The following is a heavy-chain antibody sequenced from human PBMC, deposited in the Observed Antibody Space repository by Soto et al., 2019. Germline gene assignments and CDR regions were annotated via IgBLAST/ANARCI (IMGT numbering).Heavy chain of an antibody. V-gene: IGHV1-18*01. CDR1: GYSFSTYG. CDR2: ISGLNGNT. CDR3: ARDLFGEDGAGYFDY. J-gene: IGHJ4*02. D-gene: IGHD3-10*01. Sequence: QVHLVQSGVEVKKPGASVKVSCKASGYSFSTYGISWVRQAPGQGLEWMEWISGLNGNTKYAQKLQGRVTMTTATPTSTAYMELRSLGFDDTAMYYCARDLFGEDGAGYFDYWGQGTLVTVSS.